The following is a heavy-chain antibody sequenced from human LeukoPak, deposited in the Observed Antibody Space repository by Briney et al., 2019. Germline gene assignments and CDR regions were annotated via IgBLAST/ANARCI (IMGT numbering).Heavy chain of an antibody. V-gene: IGHV4-39*07. J-gene: IGHJ3*02. Sequence: SETLSLTCTVSGGSISSSSYYWGWIRQPPGKGLEWIGSIYYSGSTYYNPSLKSRVTISVDTSKNQFSLRLSSVTAADTAVYYCARDNIKIVGPIDGFDIWGQGTMVTVSS. CDR1: GGSISSSSYY. CDR3: ARDNIKIVGPIDGFDI. D-gene: IGHD1-26*01. CDR2: IYYSGST.